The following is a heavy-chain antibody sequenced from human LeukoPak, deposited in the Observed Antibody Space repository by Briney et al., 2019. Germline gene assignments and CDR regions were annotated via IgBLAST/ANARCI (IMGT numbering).Heavy chain of an antibody. Sequence: SVKVSCKASGGTFSSYAISWVRQAPGQGLEWMGGIIPIFGTANYAQKFQRRVTITADESTSTAYMELSSLRSEDTAVYYCARGVEYSSSSASDYWGQGTLVTVSS. D-gene: IGHD6-6*01. J-gene: IGHJ4*02. CDR1: GGTFSSYA. V-gene: IGHV1-69*13. CDR2: IIPIFGTA. CDR3: ARGVEYSSSSASDY.